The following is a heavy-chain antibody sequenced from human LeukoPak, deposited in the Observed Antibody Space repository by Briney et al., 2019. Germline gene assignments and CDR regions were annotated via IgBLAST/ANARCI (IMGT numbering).Heavy chain of an antibody. Sequence: VGSLRLSCAASEFSVGSNYMTWVRQAPGKGLEWVSLIYSGGSTYYADSVKGRFTISRDSAKNSLYLQMNSLRVEDTAVYYCARETPDSSSWTVFDYWGQGTLVTVSS. CDR2: IYSGGST. CDR3: ARETPDSSSWTVFDY. V-gene: IGHV3-66*01. D-gene: IGHD6-13*01. J-gene: IGHJ4*02. CDR1: EFSVGSNY.